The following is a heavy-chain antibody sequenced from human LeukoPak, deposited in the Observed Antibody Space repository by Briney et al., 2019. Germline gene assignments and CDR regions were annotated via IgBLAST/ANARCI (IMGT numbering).Heavy chain of an antibody. V-gene: IGHV3-7*01. Sequence: GGSLRLSCAASRFTFSSYWMSWVRQAPGKGPEWVAKIKEDGSEEYYVDSVKGRFTISRDSSKNTLFLQMNGLRAEDTAVYFCSRTSYGSGSYSDYWGQGTLVTVSS. J-gene: IGHJ4*02. CDR3: SRTSYGSGSYSDY. D-gene: IGHD3-10*01. CDR2: IKEDGSEE. CDR1: RFTFSSYW.